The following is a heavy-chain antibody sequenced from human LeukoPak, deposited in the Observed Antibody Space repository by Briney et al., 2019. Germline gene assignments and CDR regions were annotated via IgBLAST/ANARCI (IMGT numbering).Heavy chain of an antibody. J-gene: IGHJ4*02. CDR2: ISSSGSTI. CDR1: GFTFSSYE. V-gene: IGHV3-48*03. Sequence: GGSLRLSCAASGFTFSSYEMNWVRQAPGKGLEWVSNISSSGSTIYYADSVKGRFTISRDNAKNSLYLQMNSLRAEDTAAYYCARAGDTYYDILTGYYDYWGQGTLVTVSS. CDR3: ARAGDTYYDILTGYYDY. D-gene: IGHD3-9*01.